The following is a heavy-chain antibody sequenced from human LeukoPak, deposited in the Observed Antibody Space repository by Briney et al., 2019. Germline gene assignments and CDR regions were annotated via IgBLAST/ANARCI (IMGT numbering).Heavy chain of an antibody. D-gene: IGHD3-3*01. CDR2: ICTSGSN. V-gene: IGHV4-61*02. CDR3: ARERYYDFWSGLIDY. J-gene: IGHJ4*02. Sequence: SQTLSLTCSVCGGSISSGMDCWSWIRRPAVKGLSWIGRICTSGSNNDNPSPKSRVTISVNTSKNPFFLKLSSVTAADTAVYYCARERYYDFWSGLIDYWRQESLVTVYS. CDR1: GGSISSGMDC.